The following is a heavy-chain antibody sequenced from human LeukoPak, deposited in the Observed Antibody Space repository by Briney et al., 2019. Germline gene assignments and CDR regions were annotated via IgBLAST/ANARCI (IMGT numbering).Heavy chain of an antibody. J-gene: IGHJ5*02. V-gene: IGHV1-24*01. CDR1: GYTLTGLS. CDR3: ATTRLYCSSTSCFNWFDP. D-gene: IGHD2-2*01. CDR2: FDPEDGET. Sequence: ASVKVSCKVSGYTLTGLSMHWVRQAPGKGLEWMGGFDPEDGETIYAQKFQGRVTMTEDTSTDTAYVELSSLRSEDTAVYYCATTRLYCSSTSCFNWFDPWGQGTLVTVSS.